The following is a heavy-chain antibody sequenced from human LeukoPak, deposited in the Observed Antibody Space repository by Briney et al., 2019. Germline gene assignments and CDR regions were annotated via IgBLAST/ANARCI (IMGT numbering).Heavy chain of an antibody. V-gene: IGHV1-69*04. D-gene: IGHD2-21*02. CDR2: IIPILGIV. Sequence: SVKVSCKACGGTFSNYAISWVRQAPGQRLEWMGRIIPILGIVNYAQKFQARVTITADKSTSTAYMELRSLRSEDTAVYYCARGGSVVVTPNGMHVWGQGTTVTASS. CDR3: ARGGSVVVTPNGMHV. J-gene: IGHJ6*02. CDR1: GGTFSNYA.